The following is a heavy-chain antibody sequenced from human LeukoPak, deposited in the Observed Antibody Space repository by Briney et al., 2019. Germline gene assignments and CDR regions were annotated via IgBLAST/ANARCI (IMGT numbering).Heavy chain of an antibody. CDR2: ISSSSSTI. CDR3: ARDGSGSYLRDAFDI. J-gene: IGHJ3*02. CDR1: GFTFSSYS. V-gene: IGHV3-48*01. D-gene: IGHD1-26*01. Sequence: PGGTLRLSCAASGFTFSSYSMNWVRQAPGKGLEWVSYISSSSSTIYYADSVKGRFTISRDNAKNSLYLQMNSLRAEDTAVYYCARDGSGSYLRDAFDIWGQGTMVTVSS.